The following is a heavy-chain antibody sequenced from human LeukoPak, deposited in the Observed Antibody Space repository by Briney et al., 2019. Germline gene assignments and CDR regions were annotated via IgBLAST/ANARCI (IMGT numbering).Heavy chain of an antibody. CDR3: AKDHPAMVYYFDY. CDR1: GFTFSSYA. J-gene: IGHJ4*02. Sequence: GGSLRLSCAASGFTFSSYAMSWVCQAPGKGLEWVSAISGSGGSTYYADSVKGRFTISRDNSKNTLYLQMNSLRAKDTAVYYCAKDHPAMVYYFDYWGQGTLVTVSS. V-gene: IGHV3-23*01. CDR2: ISGSGGST. D-gene: IGHD5-18*01.